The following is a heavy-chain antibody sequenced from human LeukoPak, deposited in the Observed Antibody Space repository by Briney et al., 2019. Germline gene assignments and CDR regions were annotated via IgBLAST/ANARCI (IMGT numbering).Heavy chain of an antibody. D-gene: IGHD3-22*01. V-gene: IGHV4-59*01. CDR3: ARGRAYYDSTAYHF. CDR1: GGSINRYY. J-gene: IGHJ4*02. Sequence: SETLSLTCTVSGGSINRYYWSWFRQPPGKGLEWIGHIYSSGSTIYNPSLKSRVTISVDTSKNQFSLKLNSVTAADTSVYYCARGRAYYDSTAYHFWGQGTVVTVSS. CDR2: IYSSGST.